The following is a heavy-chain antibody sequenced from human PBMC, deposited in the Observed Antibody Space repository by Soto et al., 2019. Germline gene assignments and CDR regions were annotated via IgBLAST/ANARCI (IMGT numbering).Heavy chain of an antibody. V-gene: IGHV3-15*01. CDR3: TGPRISSPGDY. Sequence: EVQLVESGGGLVKPGGSLRLSCAASGFTFSTAWMSWVRQAPGKGLEWVGRIKSKTDGGTTDYAAPVKGRFTISRDDSKNTLYLQMNSLKTEDTAVYYCTGPRISSPGDYWGQGTLVTVSS. J-gene: IGHJ4*02. D-gene: IGHD3-10*01. CDR2: IKSKTDGGTT. CDR1: GFTFSTAW.